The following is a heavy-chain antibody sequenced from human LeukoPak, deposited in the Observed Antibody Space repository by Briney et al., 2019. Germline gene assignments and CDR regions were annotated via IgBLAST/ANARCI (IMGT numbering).Heavy chain of an antibody. D-gene: IGHD6-19*01. CDR3: ARTNGAVAGTDFDY. CDR1: GYTFTSYD. CDR2: MNPNSGNT. J-gene: IGHJ4*02. Sequence: ASVTVSCKASGYTFTSYDINWVRQAPGQGLEWMGWMNPNSGNTDYAQKLQGRVTMPRTTSIRTAYMELTSLRSEDTAVYYCARTNGAVAGTDFDYWGQGTLVTVSS. V-gene: IGHV1-8*01.